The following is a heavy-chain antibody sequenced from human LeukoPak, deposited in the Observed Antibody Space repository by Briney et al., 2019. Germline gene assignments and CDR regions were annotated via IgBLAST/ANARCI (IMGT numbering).Heavy chain of an antibody. CDR3: AKDGHYGSGECLDY. V-gene: IGHV3-30*18. D-gene: IGHD3-10*01. Sequence: GGSLRLSCAASGFTFSSYGMHWVRQAPGKGLEWVAVISYDGSNKYYADSVKGRFTISRDNSKNTLYLQMNSLRAEDTAVYYCAKDGHYGSGECLDYWGQGTLVTVSS. J-gene: IGHJ4*02. CDR1: GFTFSSYG. CDR2: ISYDGSNK.